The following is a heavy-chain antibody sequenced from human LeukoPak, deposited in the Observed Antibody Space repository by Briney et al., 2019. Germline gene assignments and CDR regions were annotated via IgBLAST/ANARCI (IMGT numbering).Heavy chain of an antibody. CDR2: IYYSGST. J-gene: IGHJ4*02. Sequence: SETLSLTCTLSGGSVSSGSYYWSWIRQPPGKGLEWIGYIYYSGSTNYNPSLKSRVTISVDTSKNQFSLKLSSVTAADTAVYYCAGRGKEVVGGNDYWGQGTLVTVSS. CDR1: GGSVSSGSYY. V-gene: IGHV4-61*01. D-gene: IGHD2-15*01. CDR3: AGRGKEVVGGNDY.